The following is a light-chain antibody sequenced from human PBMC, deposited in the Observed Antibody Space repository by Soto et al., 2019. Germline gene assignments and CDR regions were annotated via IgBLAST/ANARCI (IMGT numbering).Light chain of an antibody. Sequence: EIVLTQSPGTLSLSSGERATLSCKTSQSVDNSYLAWYQHKHGQPPRLLIYGASGRATGIPDRFRASGSGTDFPLTITRQAPEDFAVYYCQQYDTSPWTFGPGTKVEIK. CDR3: QQYDTSPWT. CDR1: QSVDNSY. J-gene: IGKJ1*01. CDR2: GAS. V-gene: IGKV3-20*01.